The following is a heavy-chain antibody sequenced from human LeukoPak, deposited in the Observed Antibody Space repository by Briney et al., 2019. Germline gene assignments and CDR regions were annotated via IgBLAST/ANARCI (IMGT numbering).Heavy chain of an antibody. CDR3: ARSLRYDYSSGSGYV. CDR2: IKQDGSEK. CDR1: GFTFSSYW. V-gene: IGHV3-7*03. D-gene: IGHD6-19*01. J-gene: IGHJ6*04. Sequence: GGSLRLSCAASGFTFSSYWMSWVRQAPGKGLEWVANIKQDGSEKYYVDSVKGRFTISRDNAKNSLYLQMNSLRAEDTAVYCCARSLRYDYSSGSGYVWGKGTTVTVSS.